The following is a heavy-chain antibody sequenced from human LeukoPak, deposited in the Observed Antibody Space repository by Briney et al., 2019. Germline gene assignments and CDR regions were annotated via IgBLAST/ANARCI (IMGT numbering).Heavy chain of an antibody. Sequence: GGSLRLSCAASGFTFSSYSMNWVRQAPGKGLEWVSSISSSSSYIYYADSVKGRFTISRDNAKNSLYLQMNSLRAEDTAVYYCARDDPVPMSKLDPWGQGTLVTVSS. CDR3: ARDDPVPMSKLDP. CDR2: ISSSSSYI. V-gene: IGHV3-21*01. J-gene: IGHJ5*02. CDR1: GFTFSSYS.